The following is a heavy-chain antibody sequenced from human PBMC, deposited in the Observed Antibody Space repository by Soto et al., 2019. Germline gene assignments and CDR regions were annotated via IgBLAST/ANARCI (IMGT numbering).Heavy chain of an antibody. CDR2: INAGNGNT. D-gene: IGHD6-13*01. CDR1: GYTFTGYA. V-gene: IGHV1-3*01. Sequence: ASVKVSCKASGYTFTGYAMHWVRQAPGQRLEWMGWINAGNGNTKYSQKFQGRVTITRDTSASTAYMELSSLRSEDTAVYYCARAGWDSSSWYSDWYFDLWGRGTLVTVSS. CDR3: ARAGWDSSSWYSDWYFDL. J-gene: IGHJ2*01.